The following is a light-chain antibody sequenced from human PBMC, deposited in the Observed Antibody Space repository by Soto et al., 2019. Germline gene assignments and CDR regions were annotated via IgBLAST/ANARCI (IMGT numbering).Light chain of an antibody. Sequence: DIVMTRSPATLSVAPGERVTFSCRASQGVSRKLAWYQQRPGQAPRLLIYDASNRATGISDRFTGSGPGTDFTLTITRLEPEDFAVYYCQQYHSSPRTFGQGSKV. CDR1: QGVSRK. V-gene: IGKV3D-11*03. CDR3: QQYHSSPRT. CDR2: DAS. J-gene: IGKJ1*01.